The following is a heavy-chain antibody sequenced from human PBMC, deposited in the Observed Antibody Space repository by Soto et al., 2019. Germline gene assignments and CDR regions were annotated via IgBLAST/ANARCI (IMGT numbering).Heavy chain of an antibody. Sequence: EVQLLESGGGLVQPGGSLRLSCAASGFTFRSYAMSWVRQAPGKGLEWVSVIADSRDRTYYADSVKGRFTISRDNSKNTLYLPMHNLRAEDTATYYCAKGIDWGQGTRVTVSS. CDR3: AKGID. J-gene: IGHJ4*02. V-gene: IGHV3-23*01. D-gene: IGHD2-15*01. CDR1: GFTFRSYA. CDR2: IADSRDRT.